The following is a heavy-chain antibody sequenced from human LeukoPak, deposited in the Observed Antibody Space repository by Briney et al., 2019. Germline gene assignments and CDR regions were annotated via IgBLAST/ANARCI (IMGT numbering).Heavy chain of an antibody. D-gene: IGHD3-22*01. CDR2: IYYSGST. CDR3: ARDKAPPYYYDSSGLDY. J-gene: IGHJ4*02. CDR1: GGSISSSSYY. Sequence: SETLSLTCTVSGGSISSSSYYWGWIRRPPGKGLEWIGSIYYSGSTYYNPSLKSRVTISVDTSKNQFSLKLSSVTAADTAVYYCARDKAPPYYYDSSGLDYWGQGALVTVSS. V-gene: IGHV4-39*07.